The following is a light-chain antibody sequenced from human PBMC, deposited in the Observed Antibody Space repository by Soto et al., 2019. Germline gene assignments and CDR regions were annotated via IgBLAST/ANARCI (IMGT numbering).Light chain of an antibody. V-gene: IGKV1-5*03. J-gene: IGKJ4*01. CDR3: QQYNTYPLT. CDR2: KAS. Sequence: DIQMTQSPSTLSASVGDRVTITCRASQSISTWLAWYQQKPAKAPKLLIYKASSLEGGVPSRFSGSGSGTEFNITVSSLRPDDFATYYCQQYNTYPLTFGGGTKVDIK. CDR1: QSISTW.